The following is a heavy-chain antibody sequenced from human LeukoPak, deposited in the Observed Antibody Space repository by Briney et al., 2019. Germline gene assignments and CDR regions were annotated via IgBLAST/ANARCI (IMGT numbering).Heavy chain of an antibody. CDR2: INHSGST. J-gene: IGHJ5*02. Sequence: PSETLSLTCAVYGGSFSGYYWSWLGQPPGKGLEWIGEINHSGSTNYNPSLKSRVTISVDTSKNQFSLKLSSVTAADTAVYYCARDLRGQQLPEVWFDPWGQGTLVTVSS. V-gene: IGHV4-34*01. CDR1: GGSFSGYY. CDR3: ARDLRGQQLPEVWFDP. D-gene: IGHD6-13*01.